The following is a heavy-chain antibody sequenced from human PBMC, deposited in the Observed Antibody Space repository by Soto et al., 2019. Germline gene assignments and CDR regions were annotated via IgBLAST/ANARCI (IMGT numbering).Heavy chain of an antibody. CDR2: IYHSGST. J-gene: IGHJ5*02. V-gene: IGHV4-4*02. Sequence: SDTLSITCAGSCGSISSSNWWSLGLQPRGKGLEWIGEIYHSGSTNYNPSLKSRVTISVDKSKNQFSLKLSSVTAADTAVYYCARVKNYYDSSGYNNWFEPWGQGTLVTVSS. CDR1: CGSISSSNW. CDR3: ARVKNYYDSSGYNNWFEP. D-gene: IGHD3-22*01.